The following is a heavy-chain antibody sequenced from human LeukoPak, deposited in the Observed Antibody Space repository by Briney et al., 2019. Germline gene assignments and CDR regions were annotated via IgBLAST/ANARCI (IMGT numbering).Heavy chain of an antibody. J-gene: IGHJ4*02. V-gene: IGHV1-8*03. CDR3: ARGQDYGMDD. Sequence: ASVKVSCKASGYTFTNYGISWVRQATGQGLEWMGWMNPNSGNTGYAQKFQGRVTITRNTSISTAYMELSSLRSEDTAVYYCARGQDYGMDDWGQGTLVTVSS. CDR1: GYTFTNYG. CDR2: MNPNSGNT. D-gene: IGHD4-17*01.